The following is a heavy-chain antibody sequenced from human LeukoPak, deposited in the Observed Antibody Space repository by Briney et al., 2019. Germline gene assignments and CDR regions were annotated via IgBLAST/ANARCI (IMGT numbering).Heavy chain of an antibody. J-gene: IGHJ6*02. CDR2: IYSGGST. CDR3: ARDLILGATTVHYYYGMDV. D-gene: IGHD1-26*01. Sequence: GGSLGLSCAASGFTVSSNYMSWVRQAPGKGLEWVSVIYSGGSTYYADSVKGRFTISRDNSKNTLYLQMNSLRAEDTAVYYCARDLILGATTVHYYYGMDVWGQGTTVTVSS. V-gene: IGHV3-66*01. CDR1: GFTVSSNY.